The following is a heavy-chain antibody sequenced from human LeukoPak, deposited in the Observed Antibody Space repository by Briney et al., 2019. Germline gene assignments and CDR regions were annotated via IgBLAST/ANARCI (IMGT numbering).Heavy chain of an antibody. J-gene: IGHJ4*02. CDR3: AKNVVVKRYIAF. V-gene: IGHV3-23*01. D-gene: IGHD2-15*01. CDR1: GFTFINHA. CDR2: ISGGGRTT. Sequence: GGSLRLSCAASGFTFINHAMSWVRQAPGKGLQWVAVISGGGRTTEYEDFVKGRFTISRDNSKNTLSLQMNSLTVEDTAIYFCAKNVVVKRYIAFWGQGTLVTVSS.